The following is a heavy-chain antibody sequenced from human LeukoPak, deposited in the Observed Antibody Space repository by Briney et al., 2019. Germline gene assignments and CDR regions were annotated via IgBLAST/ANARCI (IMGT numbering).Heavy chain of an antibody. V-gene: IGHV3-30*02. CDR3: AKDPQKWESYFDY. Sequence: GGSLRLSCAASGFTLSSYGMHWVRQAPGKGLEGVAFIRYDGSNKYYADSVKGRFTISRDNSKNTLYLQMNRLRAEDTAVYYCAKDPQKWESYFDYWGQGTLVTVSS. J-gene: IGHJ4*02. D-gene: IGHD1-26*01. CDR1: GFTLSSYG. CDR2: IRYDGSNK.